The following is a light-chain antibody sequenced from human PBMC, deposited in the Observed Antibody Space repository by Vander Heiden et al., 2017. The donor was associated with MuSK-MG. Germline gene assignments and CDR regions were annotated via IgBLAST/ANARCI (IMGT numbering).Light chain of an antibody. Sequence: IQLTQSPSPLSSSPGDRVTITCRASQGISSYLAWYQQKPGKAPKLLIYAASTWQSGVTSRLGGCGYGRYFTLTIISRQSVDSAAFSFQQRNSYPSLTFGGGTKVEIK. CDR3: QQRNSYPSLT. CDR2: AAS. V-gene: IGKV1-9*01. J-gene: IGKJ4*01. CDR1: QGISSY.